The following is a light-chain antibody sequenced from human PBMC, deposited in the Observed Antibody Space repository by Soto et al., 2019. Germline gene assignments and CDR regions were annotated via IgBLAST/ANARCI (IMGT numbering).Light chain of an antibody. CDR1: SSDVGTYNY. J-gene: IGLJ3*02. CDR3: CSYAGSSLWV. V-gene: IGLV2-11*01. CDR2: DVT. Sequence: QSALTQPRSVSGSPGQSVTISCTGTSSDVGTYNYVSWYQQHPGKDPILVIYDVTKRPSGVPDRFSGSKSGNTASLTISGIQAEDEADYYCCSYAGSSLWVFGGGTKLTVL.